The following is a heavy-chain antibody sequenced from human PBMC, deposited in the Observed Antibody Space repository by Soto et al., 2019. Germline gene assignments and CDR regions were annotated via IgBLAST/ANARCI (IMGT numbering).Heavy chain of an antibody. V-gene: IGHV3-30*03. J-gene: IGHJ4*01. D-gene: IGHD3-22*01. CDR2: ISYDGSDK. CDR3: ATGRDHYDRSGSVPLEY. Sequence: PGGSLRLSCAASGFIFSSYGMHWVRQAPGKGLEWVAVISYDGSDKYYADSVKGRFTISRDNSKNTLYLQMNSLRAEDTAVYYCATGRDHYDRSGSVPLEYWGHETLVTVSS. CDR1: GFIFSSYG.